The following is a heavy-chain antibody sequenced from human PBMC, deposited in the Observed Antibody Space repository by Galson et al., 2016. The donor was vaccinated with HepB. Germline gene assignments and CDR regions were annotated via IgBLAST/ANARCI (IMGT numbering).Heavy chain of an antibody. CDR1: GFTFGSYA. CDR2: ISASGVNT. Sequence: SLRLSCAASGFTFGSYAMTWVRQAPGKGLEWVSTISASGVNTYYADSVKGRFTLSRDNFNNTLYLQMNSLRAEDTAVYYCAKDQQLLHYYYGMDVWGQGTTVTVSS. J-gene: IGHJ6*02. V-gene: IGHV3-23*01. CDR3: AKDQQLLHYYYGMDV. D-gene: IGHD6-13*01.